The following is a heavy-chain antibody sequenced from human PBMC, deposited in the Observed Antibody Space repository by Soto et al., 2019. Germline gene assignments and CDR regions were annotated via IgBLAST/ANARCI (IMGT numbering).Heavy chain of an antibody. CDR2: ISYDGSNK. CDR1: GFTFSSYA. J-gene: IGHJ6*02. CDR3: ARVRAGQWLPTGYYYYGMDV. D-gene: IGHD6-19*01. V-gene: IGHV3-30-3*01. Sequence: GGSLRLSCAASGFTFSSYAMHWVRQAPGKGLEWVAVISYDGSNKYYADSVKGRFTISRDNSKNTLYLQMNSLRAEDTAVYYCARVRAGQWLPTGYYYYGMDVWGQGTTVTVSS.